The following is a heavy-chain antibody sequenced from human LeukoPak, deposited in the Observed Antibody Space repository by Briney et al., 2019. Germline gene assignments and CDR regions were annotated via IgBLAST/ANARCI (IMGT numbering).Heavy chain of an antibody. V-gene: IGHV3-21*06. CDR3: ARDTYYYYDSSGQTDY. Sequence: GGSLRLSCAASGFTFSSYTMNWVRQAPGKGLEWVSSISSSSSYIYYADSVKGRFTISRDNSQNTVYLQMNSLRPEDSAMYYCARDTYYYYDSSGQTDYWGQGTLVTVSS. CDR1: GFTFSSYT. CDR2: ISSSSSYI. D-gene: IGHD3-22*01. J-gene: IGHJ4*02.